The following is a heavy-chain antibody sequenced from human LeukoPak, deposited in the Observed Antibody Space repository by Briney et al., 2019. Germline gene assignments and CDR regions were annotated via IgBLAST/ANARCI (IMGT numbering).Heavy chain of an antibody. J-gene: IGHJ4*02. V-gene: IGHV3-74*01. CDR3: ARGIYGDPVAFDY. D-gene: IGHD4/OR15-4a*01. Sequence: GSLRLSCEASGFTFSSYWIHWVRQAPGRGLVWVSRIHSDEIRTNYADSVTGRFTISRDNAKNTVYLQMNSLRDEDTAVYYCARGIYGDPVAFDYWGQGTLVTVSS. CDR1: GFTFSSYW. CDR2: IHSDEIRT.